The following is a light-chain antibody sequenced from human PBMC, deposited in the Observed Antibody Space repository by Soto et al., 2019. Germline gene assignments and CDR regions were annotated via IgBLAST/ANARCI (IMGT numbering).Light chain of an antibody. J-gene: IGKJ4*01. CDR2: AAS. V-gene: IGKV1-9*01. CDR3: QQLNSYPHT. CDR1: QGISSY. Sequence: IQLTQSQSSLSASVGDRVTITCRASQGISSYLAWYQQKPGKAPKLLIYAASTLQSGVPSRFSGSGSGTDFTLTISSLQPEDFATYYCQQLNSYPHTFGGGTKVEIK.